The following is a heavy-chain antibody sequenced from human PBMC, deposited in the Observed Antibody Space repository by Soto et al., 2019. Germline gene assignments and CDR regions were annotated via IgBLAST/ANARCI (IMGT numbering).Heavy chain of an antibody. CDR3: AKNGQPPYYYYGMDV. Sequence: ASVKVSCKASGYAFTIYGISWVRQAPGQGLEWMGWISGYNGDTNYAQKFQGRVTMTVDTSTTTAFMELTSLTSDDRALYYCAKNGQPPYYYYGMDVWGQGTTVTVSS. J-gene: IGHJ6*02. D-gene: IGHD2-8*01. V-gene: IGHV1-18*01. CDR2: ISGYNGDT. CDR1: GYAFTIYG.